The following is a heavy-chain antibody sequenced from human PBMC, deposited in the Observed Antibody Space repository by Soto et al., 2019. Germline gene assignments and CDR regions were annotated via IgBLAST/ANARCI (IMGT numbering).Heavy chain of an antibody. CDR1: GGTFSSYA. J-gene: IGHJ6*02. V-gene: IGHV1-69*01. D-gene: IGHD4-17*01. Sequence: QVQLVQSGAEGKKPGSSVKVSCKASGGTFSSYAISWARQAPGQGLEWMGGLIPIFGTANYAQKFQGRVTITADESTSTAYMELSSLRSEDTAVYYCARGRPTTVTTSYYYYGMDVWGQGTTVTVSS. CDR3: ARGRPTTVTTSYYYYGMDV. CDR2: LIPIFGTA.